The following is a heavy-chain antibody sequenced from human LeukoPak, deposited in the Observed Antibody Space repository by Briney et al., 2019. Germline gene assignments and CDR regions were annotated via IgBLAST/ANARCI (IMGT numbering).Heavy chain of an antibody. J-gene: IGHJ5*02. CDR1: GFTFGGSA. CDR2: IRSKANSYAT. CDR3: TRPIYGDYGRREVYNWFDP. Sequence: GGSLRLSCAASGFTFGGSAMHWVRQASGKGLEWVGRIRSKANSYATAYAASVKGRVTISRDDSKNTAYLQMNSLKTEDTAVYYCTRPIYGDYGRREVYNWFDPWGQGTLVTVSS. V-gene: IGHV3-73*01. D-gene: IGHD4-17*01.